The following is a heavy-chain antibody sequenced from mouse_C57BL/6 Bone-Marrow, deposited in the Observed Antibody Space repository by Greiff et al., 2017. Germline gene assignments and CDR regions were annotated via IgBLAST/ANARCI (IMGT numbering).Heavy chain of an antibody. CDR3: ARERAYYSKGFDY. J-gene: IGHJ2*01. V-gene: IGHV1-72*01. D-gene: IGHD2-5*01. Sequence: QVQLKQPGAELVKPGASVKLSCKASGYTFTSYWMHWVKQRPGRGLEWIGRIDPNSGGTKYNEKFKSKATLTVDKPSSTAYMQLSSLTSEDSAVYYCARERAYYSKGFDYWGQGTTLTVSS. CDR1: GYTFTSYW. CDR2: IDPNSGGT.